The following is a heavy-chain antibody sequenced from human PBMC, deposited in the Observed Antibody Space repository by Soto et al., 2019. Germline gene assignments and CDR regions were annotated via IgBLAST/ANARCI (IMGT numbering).Heavy chain of an antibody. V-gene: IGHV1-18*01. CDR2: ISPFNGNT. Sequence: ASVKVSCKASGYTFTSYGISWVRQAPGQGLEWMGGISPFNGNTNYAQKFQGRVTITADESTSTAYMELSSLRSEDTAVYYCAREDSSSGWFDPWGQGTLVTVSS. D-gene: IGHD6-13*01. J-gene: IGHJ5*02. CDR3: AREDSSSGWFDP. CDR1: GYTFTSYG.